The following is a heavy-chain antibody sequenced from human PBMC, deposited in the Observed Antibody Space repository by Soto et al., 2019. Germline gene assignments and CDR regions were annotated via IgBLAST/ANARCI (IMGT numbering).Heavy chain of an antibody. V-gene: IGHV4-30-4*01. CDR2: IYYSGST. D-gene: IGHD3-22*01. CDR3: ASANYYDSSGSDY. J-gene: IGHJ4*02. CDR1: GGSISSGDYY. Sequence: SETLSLTCTVSGGSISSGDYYWSWIRQPPGKGLEWIGYIYYSGSTYYNPSLKSRVTISVDTSKNQFSLKLSSVTAADTAVYYYASANYYDSSGSDYWGQGTLVTVSS.